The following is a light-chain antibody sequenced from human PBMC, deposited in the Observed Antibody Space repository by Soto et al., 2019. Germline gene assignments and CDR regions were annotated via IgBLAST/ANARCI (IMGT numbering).Light chain of an antibody. CDR2: VNSDGSH. V-gene: IGLV4-69*01. CDR3: QTWGSGIVV. Sequence: QLVLTQSPSASASLGASVKLTCTLNNGHSSYAIAWHQQQPEKGPRYLMKVNSDGSHRKGDGIPDRFSGSSSGAERYLTISSLQSEDEADYYCQTWGSGIVVFGGGTSSPS. J-gene: IGLJ2*01. CDR1: NGHSSYA.